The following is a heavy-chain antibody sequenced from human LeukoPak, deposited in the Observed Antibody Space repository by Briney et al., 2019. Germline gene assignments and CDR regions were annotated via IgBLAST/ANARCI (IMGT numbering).Heavy chain of an antibody. Sequence: RESLRLSCTASEFTFSEYSVNWVRQAPGKGLEWVSSISSSSSYIYYADSVKGRFTISRDNAKNSLYLQMNSLRAEDTAVYYCARARGGFIDYWGQGTLVTVSS. J-gene: IGHJ4*02. CDR3: ARARGGFIDY. CDR2: ISSSSSYI. D-gene: IGHD3-16*02. CDR1: EFTFSEYS. V-gene: IGHV3-21*01.